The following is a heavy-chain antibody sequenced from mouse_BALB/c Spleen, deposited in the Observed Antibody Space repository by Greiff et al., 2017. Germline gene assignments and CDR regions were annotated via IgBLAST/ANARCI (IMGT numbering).Heavy chain of an antibody. CDR2: IDPETGGT. Sequence: QVQLKESGAELVRPGASVTLSCKASGYTFTDYEMHWVKQTPVHGLEWIGAIDPETGGTAYNQKFKGKATLTADKSSSTAYMELRSLTSEDSAVYYCTSLYDGFAYWGQGTLVTVSA. V-gene: IGHV1-15*01. CDR3: TSLYDGFAY. CDR1: GYTFTDYE. J-gene: IGHJ3*01. D-gene: IGHD2-12*01.